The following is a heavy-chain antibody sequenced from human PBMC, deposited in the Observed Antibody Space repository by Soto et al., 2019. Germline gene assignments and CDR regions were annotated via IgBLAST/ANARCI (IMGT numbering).Heavy chain of an antibody. CDR3: ATEEFHGIVGATTNVDY. CDR1: GCTVTELS. D-gene: IGHD1-26*01. J-gene: IGHJ4*02. Sequence: DSVKASCRVSGCTVTELSMHWVGQAPEKGLEWMGGFDPEDGETIYAQKFQGRVTMTEDTSTDTAYMELSSLRSEDTAVYYCATEEFHGIVGATTNVDYWGQGTLVTVSS. V-gene: IGHV1-24*01. CDR2: FDPEDGET.